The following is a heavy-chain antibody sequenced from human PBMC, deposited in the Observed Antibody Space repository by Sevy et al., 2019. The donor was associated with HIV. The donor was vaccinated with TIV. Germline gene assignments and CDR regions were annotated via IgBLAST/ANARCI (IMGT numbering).Heavy chain of an antibody. CDR1: GYSFPSYW. CDR3: AKLYYFDTGGYFTGSN. V-gene: IGHV5-51*01. CDR2: IYPADSDT. J-gene: IGHJ4*02. Sequence: GESLKISCKGSGYSFPSYWIGWVRQMPGKGLEWMGIIYPADSDTRYSPSFQGQFTISADKSISTAYLQWSSLRASDTAMYYCAKLYYFDTGGYFTGSNWGQGTLVTVSS. D-gene: IGHD3-22*01.